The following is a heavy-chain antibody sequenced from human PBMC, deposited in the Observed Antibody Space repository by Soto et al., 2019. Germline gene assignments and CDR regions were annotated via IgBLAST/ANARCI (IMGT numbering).Heavy chain of an antibody. D-gene: IGHD3-9*01. CDR3: ARELRYFDWLLPHFDY. CDR1: GFTFDDYG. V-gene: IGHV3-20*04. Sequence: SGGSLRLSCAASGFTFDDYGMTWVRQAPGKGLEWVSGINWNGGSTGYADSVKGRFTISRDNAKNSLYVQMNSLRAEDTALYYCARELRYFDWLLPHFDYWGQGTLVTVSS. J-gene: IGHJ4*02. CDR2: INWNGGST.